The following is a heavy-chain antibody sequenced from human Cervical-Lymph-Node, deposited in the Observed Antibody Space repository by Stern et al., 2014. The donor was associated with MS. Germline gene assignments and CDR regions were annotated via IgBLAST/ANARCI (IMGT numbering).Heavy chain of an antibody. D-gene: IGHD1-20*01. J-gene: IGHJ3*02. Sequence: VHLVESGAEVKKPGASVKVSCKASGYTFSDHYMHWVRQAPGQGLEWMGWINAKSGITNYAQKFQGRVTMTRDTSISTAYMELSSLRSDDTAVYYCARELNWSDIFTNVFDIWGQGTMVTVSS. CDR2: INAKSGIT. CDR1: GYTFSDHY. V-gene: IGHV1-2*02. CDR3: ARELNWSDIFTNVFDI.